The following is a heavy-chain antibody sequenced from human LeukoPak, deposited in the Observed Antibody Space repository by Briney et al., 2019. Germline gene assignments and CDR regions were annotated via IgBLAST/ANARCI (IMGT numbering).Heavy chain of an antibody. CDR1: GGTFSSYA. CDR3: VKVAEGHFEY. CDR2: ISGSGGST. J-gene: IGHJ4*02. Sequence: ASVKVSCKASGGTFSSYAISWVRQAPGKGLEWVSIISGSGGSTYYADSVKGRFTISRDNSKNTLYLQMNSLRAEDTAEYYCVKVAEGHFEYWGRGTLVTVSS. V-gene: IGHV3-23*01.